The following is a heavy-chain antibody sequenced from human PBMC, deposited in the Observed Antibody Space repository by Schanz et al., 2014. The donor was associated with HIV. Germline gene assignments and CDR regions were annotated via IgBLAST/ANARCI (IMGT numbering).Heavy chain of an antibody. D-gene: IGHD3-10*01. CDR3: AKGYYSSYYYYGMDV. J-gene: IGHJ6*02. CDR2: ISYDGTKK. Sequence: QVQLVESGGGVVQPGRSLRLSCVASAFNFDSYGMHWVRQAPGKGLEWVAVISYDGTKKHYADSVKGRFTISRDNSKSTLSLQMNSLRAEDTAIYYCAKGYYSSYYYYGMDVWGQGTTVTVSS. V-gene: IGHV3-30*18. CDR1: AFNFDSYG.